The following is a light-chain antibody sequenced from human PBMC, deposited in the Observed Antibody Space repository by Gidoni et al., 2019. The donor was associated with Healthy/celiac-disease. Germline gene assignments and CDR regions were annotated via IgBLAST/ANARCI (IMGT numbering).Light chain of an antibody. Sequence: QSVLPQPLSASGTPGKRVTISCSGSSPNIGSNTVNWYRQHPGTAPKLLIYSNNQRPSGVPDRFSGSKSGTSASLAISGLQSEDEADYYCAAWDDSLNGWVFGGGTKLTVL. CDR1: SPNIGSNT. V-gene: IGLV1-44*01. CDR3: AAWDDSLNGWV. CDR2: SNN. J-gene: IGLJ3*02.